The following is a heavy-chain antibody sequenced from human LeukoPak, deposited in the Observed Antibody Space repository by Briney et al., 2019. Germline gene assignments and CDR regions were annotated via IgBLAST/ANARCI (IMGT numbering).Heavy chain of an antibody. CDR1: GFTFSSYA. D-gene: IGHD1-26*01. CDR3: AKQTLPRVGAPIR. Sequence: GGSLRLSCAASGFTFSSYAMTWVRQAPGRGLEWVSVIDGSGGITYYADSVMGRFTISRDNSKNTLYLQINSLRAEDTAVYYCAKQTLPRVGAPIRWGQGTLVTVSS. V-gene: IGHV3-23*01. CDR2: IDGSGGIT. J-gene: IGHJ4*02.